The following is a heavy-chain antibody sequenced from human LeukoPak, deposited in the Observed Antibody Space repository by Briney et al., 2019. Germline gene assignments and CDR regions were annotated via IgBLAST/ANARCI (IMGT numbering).Heavy chain of an antibody. D-gene: IGHD2-21*02. CDR2: ISHTGSTM. CDR1: GFSFSSYS. Sequence: GGSLRLSCAASGFSFSSYSMNWVRQAPGKGLEWVSYISHTGSTMSYADSVKGRFTISRDNAKNSLYLQMNSLRAEDTAVYYCARQTVVTAIPSLDYWGQGTLVTVSS. J-gene: IGHJ4*02. V-gene: IGHV3-48*04. CDR3: ARQTVVTAIPSLDY.